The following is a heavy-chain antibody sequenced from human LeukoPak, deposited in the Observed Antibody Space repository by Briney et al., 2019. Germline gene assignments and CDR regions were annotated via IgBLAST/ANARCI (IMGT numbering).Heavy chain of an antibody. J-gene: IGHJ6*02. V-gene: IGHV7-4-1*02. CDR1: GYTFTSYA. Sequence: ASVKVSCKASGYTFTSYAMNWVRQAPGQGLEWMGWINTNTGNPTYAQGFTGRFVFSLDTSVSTAYLQISSLKAEDTAVYYCVRDGSIAARLGMDVWGQGTTVTVSS. CDR3: VRDGSIAARLGMDV. CDR2: INTNTGNP. D-gene: IGHD6-6*01.